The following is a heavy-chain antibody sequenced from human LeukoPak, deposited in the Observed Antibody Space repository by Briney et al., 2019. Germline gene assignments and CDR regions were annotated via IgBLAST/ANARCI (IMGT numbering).Heavy chain of an antibody. CDR1: GYTFASYD. D-gene: IGHD6-19*01. CDR2: MNPNSGNT. J-gene: IGHJ4*02. V-gene: IGHV1-8*03. CDR3: ARVAVRGYFDY. Sequence: ASVKVSCKASGYTFASYDINWVRQATGQGLEWMGWMNPNSGNTGYAQKFQGRVTITRNTSISTAYMELSSLRSEDTAVYYCARVAVRGYFDYWGQGTLVTVSS.